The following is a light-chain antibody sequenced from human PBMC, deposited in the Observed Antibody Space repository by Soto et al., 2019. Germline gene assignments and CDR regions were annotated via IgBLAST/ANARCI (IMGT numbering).Light chain of an antibody. Sequence: DIPLTQSTSTLSASVGDRITSPCPASQSVSRRLAWFQQKPGKAPKLLIYDASSLESGVPSRFSGSGSGTHFTFTISSLQTEDIGTYYCQQYDSLPITFGRGTLLEIK. V-gene: IGKV1-5*01. CDR3: QQYDSLPIT. CDR2: DAS. J-gene: IGKJ5*01. CDR1: QSVSRR.